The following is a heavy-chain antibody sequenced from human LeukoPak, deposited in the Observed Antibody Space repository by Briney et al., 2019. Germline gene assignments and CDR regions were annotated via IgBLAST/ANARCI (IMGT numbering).Heavy chain of an antibody. J-gene: IGHJ4*02. D-gene: IGHD3-22*01. V-gene: IGHV1-18*01. CDR1: GYTFTSHG. CDR2: ISAYNGNT. CDR3: ARDPYYDSSGIVDY. Sequence: RASVKVSCKASGYTFTSHGISWVRQAPGQGLEWMGWISAYNGNTNYAQKLQGRVTMTTDTSTSTAYMELRSLRSDDTAVYYCARDPYYDSSGIVDYWGQGTLVTVSS.